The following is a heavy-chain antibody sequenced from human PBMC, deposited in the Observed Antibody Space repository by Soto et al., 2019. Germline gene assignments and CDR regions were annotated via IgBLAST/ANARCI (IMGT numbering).Heavy chain of an antibody. D-gene: IGHD1-1*01. CDR3: ARGPRVSSTGTGAH. V-gene: IGHV3-74*01. CDR1: VFPSSAYW. Sequence: PGGSLRLSCAVSVFPSSAYWMHWVRQVPGKGLTGVSRISDDGSTATYADSVKGRFVISRDNAKNSLYLEMNTLRVDDSGLYYCARGPRVSSTGTGAHWGRGTLVTVSS. J-gene: IGHJ4*02. CDR2: ISDDGSTA.